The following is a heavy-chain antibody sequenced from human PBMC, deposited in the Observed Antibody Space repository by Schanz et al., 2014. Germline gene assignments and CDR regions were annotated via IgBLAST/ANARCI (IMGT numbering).Heavy chain of an antibody. CDR3: ARDRRRYCSTASCLHDNWFDP. D-gene: IGHD2-2*01. V-gene: IGHV1-69*09. CDR2: IIPILGIA. J-gene: IGHJ5*02. Sequence: QVQLVQSGAEVKKPGASVKVSCKASGYTFTSYSMHWVRQAPGQGLEWMGRIIPILGIANYAQQFQGRVTFTADKSTSTAYMELSSLRYEDTAVYYCARDRRRYCSTASCLHDNWFDPWGQGTLVIVSS. CDR1: GYTFTSYS.